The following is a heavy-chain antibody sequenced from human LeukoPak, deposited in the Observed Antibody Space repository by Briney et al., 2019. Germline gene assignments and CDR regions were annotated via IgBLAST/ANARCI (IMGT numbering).Heavy chain of an antibody. CDR3: ARENLVSYYDILTGPLDY. CDR1: GGSISSYY. J-gene: IGHJ4*02. D-gene: IGHD3-9*01. CDR2: IYYSGST. Sequence: PSETLSLTCTVSGGSISSYYWSWIRHPPGKGLEWIGYIYYSGSTNYNPSLKSRVTISVDTSKNQFSLKLSSVTAADTAVYYCARENLVSYYDILTGPLDYWGQGTLVTVSS. V-gene: IGHV4-59*01.